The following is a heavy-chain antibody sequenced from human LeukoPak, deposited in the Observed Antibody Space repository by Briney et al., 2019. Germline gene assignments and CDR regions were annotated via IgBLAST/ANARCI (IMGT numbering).Heavy chain of an antibody. J-gene: IGHJ4*02. V-gene: IGHV4-59*08. Sequence: SETLSLTCTVSGGSISSYHWTWIRQPPGKGLEWIGFIYFSESTDYNPFLKSRVTISVDTSKNQLSLRLTSVTAADTAVYYCAKGRWMQDSWGQGTLVTVSS. CDR1: GGSISSYH. CDR3: AKGRWMQDS. CDR2: IYFSEST. D-gene: IGHD5-18*01.